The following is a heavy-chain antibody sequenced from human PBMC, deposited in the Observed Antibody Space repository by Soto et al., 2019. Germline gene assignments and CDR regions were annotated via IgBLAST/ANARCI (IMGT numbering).Heavy chain of an antibody. D-gene: IGHD3-10*01. CDR2: ISYDGSNK. CDR3: AKGFGKLPLDH. CDR1: GFTFRSYG. J-gene: IGHJ4*02. Sequence: ESGGGVVQPGRSLRLSCAATGFTFRSYGMHWVRQAPGKGLEWVAVISYDGSNKYYADSVKGRFTISRDNSKNTLYLQMNSLRVEDTAVYYCAKGFGKLPLDHWGQGTLVTVSS. V-gene: IGHV3-30*18.